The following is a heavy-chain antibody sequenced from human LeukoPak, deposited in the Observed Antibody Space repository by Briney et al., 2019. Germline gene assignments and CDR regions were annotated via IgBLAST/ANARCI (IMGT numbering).Heavy chain of an antibody. CDR2: IYYSGST. CDR3: ARDNPYDSSGYSPGLNYFDY. Sequence: SETPSLTCTVSGGSISSSSYYWGWIRQPPGKGLEWIGSIYYSGSTYYNPSLKSRVTISVDTSNNQFSLKLSSVTAADTAMYYCARDNPYDSSGYSPGLNYFDYWGQGTLVTVSS. J-gene: IGHJ4*02. V-gene: IGHV4-39*07. D-gene: IGHD3-22*01. CDR1: GGSISSSSYY.